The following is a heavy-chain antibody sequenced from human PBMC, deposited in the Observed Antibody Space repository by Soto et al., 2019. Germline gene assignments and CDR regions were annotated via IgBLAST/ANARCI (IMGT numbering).Heavy chain of an antibody. CDR1: GFTFSSYA. D-gene: IGHD1-26*01. CDR3: VKGMLGWELFGPYFDY. J-gene: IGHJ4*02. Sequence: GGSLRLSCSASGFTFSSYAMHWVRQAPGKGLEYVSAISSNGGSTYYADSVKGRFTISRDNSKNTLYLQMSSLRAEDTAVYYCVKGMLGWELFGPYFDYWGQGTLVTVSS. V-gene: IGHV3-64D*08. CDR2: ISSNGGST.